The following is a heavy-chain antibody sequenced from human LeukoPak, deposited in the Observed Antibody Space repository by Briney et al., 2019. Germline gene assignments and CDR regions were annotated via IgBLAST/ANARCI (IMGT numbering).Heavy chain of an antibody. D-gene: IGHD5-18*01. J-gene: IGHJ4*02. CDR2: IIPIFGTA. CDR3: ARPEDTAMDTTPGFDY. Sequence: GASVKVSCKASGYTFTSYGISWVRQAPGQGLEWMGGIIPIFGTANYAQKFQGRVTITADESTSTAYMELSSLRSEDTAVYYCARPEDTAMDTTPGFDYWGQGTLVTVSS. CDR1: GYTFTSYG. V-gene: IGHV1-69*13.